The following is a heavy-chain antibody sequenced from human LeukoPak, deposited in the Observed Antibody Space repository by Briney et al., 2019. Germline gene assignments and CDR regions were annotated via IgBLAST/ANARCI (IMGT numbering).Heavy chain of an antibody. CDR3: AKDNEYNPGPCDY. CDR2: ISGSGGST. D-gene: IGHD1-14*01. V-gene: IGHV3-23*01. J-gene: IGHJ4*02. CDR1: GFAFSSYA. Sequence: GGSVRLSCAASGFAFSSYAMSWVRQAPGKGLEWVSAISGSGGSTYYADSVKGRFTISRDNSKNTLYLQMNSLRAEDTAVYYCAKDNEYNPGPCDYWGQGTLVTVSS.